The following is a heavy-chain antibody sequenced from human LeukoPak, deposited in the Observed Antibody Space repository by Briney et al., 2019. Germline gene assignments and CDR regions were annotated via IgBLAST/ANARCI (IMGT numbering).Heavy chain of an antibody. V-gene: IGHV3-23*01. D-gene: IGHD3-10*01. CDR3: VSPGSV. CDR2: ISGSGGST. Sequence: GGSLRLSCAASGFTVSSNYMSWARQAPGKGLEWVSGISGSGGSTYYADSVKGRFTISRDNSKNTLYLQMNSLRAEDTAVYYCVSPGSVWGQGTLVTVSS. J-gene: IGHJ4*02. CDR1: GFTVSSNY.